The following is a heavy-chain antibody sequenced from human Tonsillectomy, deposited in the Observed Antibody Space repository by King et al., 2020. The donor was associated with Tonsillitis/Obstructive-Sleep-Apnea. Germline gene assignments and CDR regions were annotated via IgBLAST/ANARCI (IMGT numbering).Heavy chain of an antibody. J-gene: IGHJ4*02. CDR1: GFTFSSYS. Sequence: VQLVESGGGLVQPGGSLRLSCAASGFTFSSYSMNWVRQAPGKGLEWVSYISSSSSTLYYADSVKGRFTISRDNAKNSLYLQMNSLRDEDTAVYYCARGGYCSSTSCPGEDYFDHWGQGALVTVSS. CDR2: ISSSSSTL. V-gene: IGHV3-48*02. D-gene: IGHD2-2*01. CDR3: ARGGYCSSTSCPGEDYFDH.